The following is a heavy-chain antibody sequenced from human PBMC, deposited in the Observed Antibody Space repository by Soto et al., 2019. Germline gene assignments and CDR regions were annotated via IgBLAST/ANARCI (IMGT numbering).Heavy chain of an antibody. J-gene: IGHJ6*02. CDR3: VSQGFGALHGLVDV. CDR1: GGSISSHN. Sequence: QVQLQESGPGLVKPSETLSLICSDSGGSISSHNWGWIRLPPGKGLEWIGYIRDSGDTSYNPSLNSRVTMSLDTSKKESSLKLTSVTAADTAVYYCVSQGFGALHGLVDVWGQGNTVTVSS. V-gene: IGHV4-59*08. D-gene: IGHD3-10*01. CDR2: IRDSGDT.